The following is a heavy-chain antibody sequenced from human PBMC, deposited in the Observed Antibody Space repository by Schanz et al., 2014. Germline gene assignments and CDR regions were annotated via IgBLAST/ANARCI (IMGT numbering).Heavy chain of an antibody. CDR2: FIYIGGNT. Sequence: EVQLLESGGGLVQPGGSLRLSCAASGFTFRGYAMSWVRQAPGRGLEWVSFIYIGGNTYYADSVKGRFTISGDSSKYTVYLQMNSLRADDTAVYYCAKGPYYYYYMDVWGNGTTVTVSS. CDR3: AKGPYYYYYMDV. CDR1: GFTFRGYA. V-gene: IGHV3-23*01. J-gene: IGHJ6*03.